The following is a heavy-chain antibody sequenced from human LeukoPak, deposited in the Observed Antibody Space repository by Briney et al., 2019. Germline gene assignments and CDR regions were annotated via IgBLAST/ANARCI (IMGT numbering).Heavy chain of an antibody. CDR2: ISSSATYI. V-gene: IGHV3-21*01. Sequence: PGGSLRLSCAASAFTFSNYNMIWVRQAPGKGLEWVSSISSSATYIYYADSVKGRFTIYRDDAKHSLFLQMNTLRAEDTAVYYCATADLTGYYGGDYWGQGTLVTVSS. CDR1: AFTFSNYN. J-gene: IGHJ4*02. D-gene: IGHD3-9*01. CDR3: ATADLTGYYGGDY.